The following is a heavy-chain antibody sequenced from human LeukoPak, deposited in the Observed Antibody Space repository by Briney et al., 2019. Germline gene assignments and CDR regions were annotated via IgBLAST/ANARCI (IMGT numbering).Heavy chain of an antibody. CDR2: IYYSGGT. CDR1: GGSISSYY. J-gene: IGHJ5*02. CDR3: AREGNWFDP. Sequence: SETLSLTCTVSGGSISSYYWSCIRQPPGKGLEWIGYIYYSGGTDYNPSLKSRVTISVDTSKNQFSLKLSSVTAADTAVYYCAREGNWFDPWGQGTLVTVSS. V-gene: IGHV4-59*01.